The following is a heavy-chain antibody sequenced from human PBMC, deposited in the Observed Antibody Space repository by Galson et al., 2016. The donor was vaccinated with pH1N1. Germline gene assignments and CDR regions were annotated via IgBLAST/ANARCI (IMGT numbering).Heavy chain of an antibody. J-gene: IGHJ3*01. Sequence: SLRLSCAASGFPFSHYYMGWIRQAPGKGLEWISYISGSDTTIYYADSVRGRFTISRDNAQNSLYLRMTSLRAEDTAVYYCARDHFGWAFDVWGQGTLVTVSP. D-gene: IGHD3-10*01. CDR1: GFPFSHYY. CDR2: ISGSDTTI. V-gene: IGHV3-11*01. CDR3: ARDHFGWAFDV.